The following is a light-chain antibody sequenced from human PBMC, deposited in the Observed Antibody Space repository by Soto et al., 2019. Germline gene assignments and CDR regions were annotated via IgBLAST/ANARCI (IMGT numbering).Light chain of an antibody. CDR3: QQYNSYSWT. CDR1: QTISSW. CDR2: KAS. V-gene: IGKV1-5*03. Sequence: DIQMTQSPASLSASIGDRVTITCRASQTISSWFAWYQQKPGKAPKLLIYKASTLKSGVPSRFRGSGSGTEFTLTISSLQPDDFETYYCQQYNSYSWTFGQGTKVDIK. J-gene: IGKJ1*01.